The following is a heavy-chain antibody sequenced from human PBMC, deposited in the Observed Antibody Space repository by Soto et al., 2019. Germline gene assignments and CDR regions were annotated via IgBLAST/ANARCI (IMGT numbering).Heavy chain of an antibody. CDR3: ARDLWTY. CDR2: ISSNSRTM. V-gene: IGHV3-48*02. J-gene: IGHJ4*02. D-gene: IGHD3-3*01. Sequence: WVRQAPGKGLEWVSYISSNSRTMFYADSVKGRFTISRDNAKNSLYLQMSSLRDEDTAVYYCARDLWTYWGQGALVTVSS.